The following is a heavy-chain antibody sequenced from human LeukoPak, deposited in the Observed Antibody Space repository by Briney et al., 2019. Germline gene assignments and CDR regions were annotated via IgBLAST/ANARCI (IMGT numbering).Heavy chain of an antibody. CDR3: ARDPFATGNFDY. D-gene: IGHD2-15*01. CDR1: GFTFSSYS. Sequence: WGSLRLSCAASGFTFSSYSMNWVRQAPGKGLEWVSSISSSSSSYIYYADSVKGRFTISRDNAKNSLYLQMNSLRAEDTAVYYCARDPFATGNFDYWGQGTLVTVSS. J-gene: IGHJ4*02. V-gene: IGHV3-21*01. CDR2: ISSSSSSYI.